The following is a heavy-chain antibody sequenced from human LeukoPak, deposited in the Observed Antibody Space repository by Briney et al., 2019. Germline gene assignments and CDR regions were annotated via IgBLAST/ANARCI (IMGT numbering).Heavy chain of an antibody. Sequence: ASVKVSCKASGYTFTGYYMHWVRQAPGQGLEWMGWINPNSGGTNYAQKFQGRVTMTRDTSISTAYMELRSLRSDDTAVYYCARGKWVGATHDAFDIWGQGTMVTVSS. J-gene: IGHJ3*02. CDR2: INPNSGGT. CDR3: ARGKWVGATHDAFDI. V-gene: IGHV1-2*02. D-gene: IGHD1-26*01. CDR1: GYTFTGYY.